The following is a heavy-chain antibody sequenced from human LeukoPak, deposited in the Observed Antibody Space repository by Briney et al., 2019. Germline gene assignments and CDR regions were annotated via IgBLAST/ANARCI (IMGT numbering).Heavy chain of an antibody. CDR2: ISGSGGST. CDR3: AKDGFIRYYYDSSGYSYFDY. Sequence: PGGSLRLSCAASGFTFSSYGMSWVRQAPGKGLEWVSAISGSGGSTYYADSVKGRFTISRDNSKNTLYLQMNSLRAEDTAVYYCAKDGFIRYYYDSSGYSYFDYWGQGTLVTVSS. D-gene: IGHD3-22*01. CDR1: GFTFSSYG. V-gene: IGHV3-23*01. J-gene: IGHJ4*02.